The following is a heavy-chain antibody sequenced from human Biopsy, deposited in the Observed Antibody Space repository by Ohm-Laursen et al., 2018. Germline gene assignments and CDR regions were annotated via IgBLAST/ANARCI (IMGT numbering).Heavy chain of an antibody. D-gene: IGHD2-8*01. CDR1: SYTFTDYN. J-gene: IGHJ4*02. CDR2: INCKTGAT. V-gene: IGHV1-2*02. CDR3: ARDPLNGHKHFDY. Sequence: ASVNVSCKASSYTFTDYNIHWMRQAPGQGLEWLGYINCKTGATNYAQKFQGTVTMTRDTSISTAYLALGSLRSAGTAIYYCARDPLNGHKHFDYWGQGSLVTVSS.